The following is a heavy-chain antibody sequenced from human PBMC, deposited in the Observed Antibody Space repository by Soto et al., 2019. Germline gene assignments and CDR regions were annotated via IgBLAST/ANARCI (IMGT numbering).Heavy chain of an antibody. CDR1: GFAFGAYA. CDR3: AKDPVPQLLPSWWFDP. V-gene: IGHV3-23*01. D-gene: IGHD2-2*01. Sequence: EVQLLESGGGLVQPGGSLRLSCAASGFAFGAYAMTWVRQAPGKGLEWVSVISGAGGNTYYADSVKGRFTVSRDNSKKMLYLAMNSLRVEDTAIHYCAKDPVPQLLPSWWFDPWGQGTRVTVSS. J-gene: IGHJ5*02. CDR2: ISGAGGNT.